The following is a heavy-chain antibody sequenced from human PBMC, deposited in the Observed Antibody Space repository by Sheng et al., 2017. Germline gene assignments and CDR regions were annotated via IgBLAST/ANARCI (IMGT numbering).Heavy chain of an antibody. CDR2: ISNRGTVM. V-gene: IGHV3-48*03. CDR3: ARVLRLGDAFDT. Sequence: PGGSLRLSCAASEFIFSNFEMTWVRQAPGKGLEWVSYISNRGTVMYYADSVKGRFTISRDNAKNLLYLQMNSLRAEDTAVYYCARVLRLGDAFDTWGQGTMVIVSS. D-gene: IGHD4-17*01. J-gene: IGHJ3*02. CDR1: EFIFSNFE.